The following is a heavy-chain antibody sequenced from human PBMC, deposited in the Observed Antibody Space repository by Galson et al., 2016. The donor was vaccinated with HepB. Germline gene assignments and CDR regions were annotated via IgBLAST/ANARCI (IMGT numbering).Heavy chain of an antibody. CDR3: AKDQGGLRFYDYLTYTPLDY. J-gene: IGHJ4*02. CDR1: GFTFSTYG. V-gene: IGHV3-30*18. Sequence: SLRLSCAASGFTFSTYGMHWACQAPGKGLEWVAVISHDGSNKYYTDTVKGRFTISRDNSKNTLFLQMNSLRAEDTAVYYCAKDQGGLRFYDYLTYTPLDYWGQGTLVTVSS. CDR2: ISHDGSNK. D-gene: IGHD3-9*01.